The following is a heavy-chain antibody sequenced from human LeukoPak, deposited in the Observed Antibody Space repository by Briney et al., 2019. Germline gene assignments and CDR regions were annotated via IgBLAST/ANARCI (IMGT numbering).Heavy chain of an antibody. J-gene: IGHJ4*02. CDR3: ARGEYYYDGGY. D-gene: IGHD3-22*01. CDR1: GFTFSNYG. CDR2: ISYDGTNK. V-gene: IGHV3-30*03. Sequence: GRSLRLSCAASGFTFSNYGMHWVRQAPGEGLEWVAVISYDGTNKYYADSVKGRFTISRDNSKNTLYLQMNSLRAEETAVYYCARGEYYYDGGYWGQGTLVTVSS.